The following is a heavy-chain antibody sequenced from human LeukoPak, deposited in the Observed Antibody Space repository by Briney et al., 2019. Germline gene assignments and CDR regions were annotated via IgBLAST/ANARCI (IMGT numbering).Heavy chain of an antibody. Sequence: PGRSLRLSCAASGFSFSSSGMHWVRQAPGKGLEWVAVISYDGSNKYYADSVKGRFTISRDNSKNTLYLQMNSLRAEDTAVYYCAKEALGYCSSTSCYNYGMDVWGQGTTVTVSS. CDR3: AKEALGYCSSTSCYNYGMDV. D-gene: IGHD2-2*02. V-gene: IGHV3-30*18. CDR2: ISYDGSNK. CDR1: GFSFSSSG. J-gene: IGHJ6*02.